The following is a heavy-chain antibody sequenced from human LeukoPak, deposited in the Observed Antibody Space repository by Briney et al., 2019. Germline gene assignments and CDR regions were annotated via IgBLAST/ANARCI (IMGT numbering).Heavy chain of an antibody. CDR1: GFTFSSYW. CDR3: ARDKIVGPTTLDY. Sequence: GGSLRLSCAASGFTFSSYWMSWVRQTPEKGLEWVANIKQDGYEKYYVDSVKGRFTIPRDNAKNSLYLQMNSLRADDTAVYYCARDKIVGPTTLDYWGQGTLVTVSS. J-gene: IGHJ4*02. CDR2: IKQDGYEK. V-gene: IGHV3-7*01. D-gene: IGHD1-26*01.